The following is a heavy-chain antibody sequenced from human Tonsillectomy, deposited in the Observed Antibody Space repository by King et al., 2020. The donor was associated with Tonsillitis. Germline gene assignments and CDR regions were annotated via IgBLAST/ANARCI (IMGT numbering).Heavy chain of an antibody. V-gene: IGHV1-2*04. CDR2: INPNSGGT. CDR1: GYTFTSYY. J-gene: IGHJ4*02. CDR3: ARVRPDLGYCSGGSCWGPFDY. D-gene: IGHD2-15*01. Sequence: VQLVESGAEVKKPGASVKVSCKASGYTFTSYYMHWVRQAPGQGLEWMGWINPNSGGTNYAQKFQGWVTMTRDTSISTAYMELSRLRADDTAVYYGARVRPDLGYCSGGSCWGPFDYWGQGTLVTVSS.